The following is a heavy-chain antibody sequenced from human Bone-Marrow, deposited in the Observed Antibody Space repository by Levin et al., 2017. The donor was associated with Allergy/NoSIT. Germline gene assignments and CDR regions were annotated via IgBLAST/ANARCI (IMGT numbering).Heavy chain of an antibody. D-gene: IGHD6-19*01. CDR2: LNPNSANT. V-gene: IGHV1-8*01. Sequence: ASVKVSCKASGYTFTTYDINWVRQAPGQGLEWVGWLNPNSANTAFAQKFQGRVTMTRDISISIAYMALSSLRSEDTAVYYCARGRGSSNGWYYGGLDSWGQGTLVTVSS. J-gene: IGHJ4*02. CDR3: ARGRGSSNGWYYGGLDS. CDR1: GYTFTTYD.